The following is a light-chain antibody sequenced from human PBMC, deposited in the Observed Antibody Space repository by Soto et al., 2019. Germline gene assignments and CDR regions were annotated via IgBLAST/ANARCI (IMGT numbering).Light chain of an antibody. Sequence: QSVLTQPPSVSGSPGQSITISCTGTSSDVGGFNYVSWYQQLPGKAPKLMIYEVRHRPSGISNRFSGSKSGNTASLIISGLQAGDEAVYYCSSYTSSSALVVFGGGTKLTVL. V-gene: IGLV2-14*01. CDR2: EVR. CDR3: SSYTSSSALVV. CDR1: SSDVGGFNY. J-gene: IGLJ2*01.